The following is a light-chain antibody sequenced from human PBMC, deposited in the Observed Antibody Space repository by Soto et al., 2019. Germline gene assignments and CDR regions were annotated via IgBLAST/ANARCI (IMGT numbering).Light chain of an antibody. J-gene: IGKJ2*01. CDR3: QQYFSTSYT. Sequence: DIVMTQSPDSLAVSLGERATINCKSSQSVLYSSNNRNYLAWYQQKPGQPPKLLISWASTRESVVPDRFSGSGSVTDFTLTISSLQAEDVAVYYGQQYFSTSYTFGQGTKLEIK. V-gene: IGKV4-1*01. CDR2: WAS. CDR1: QSVLYSSNNRNY.